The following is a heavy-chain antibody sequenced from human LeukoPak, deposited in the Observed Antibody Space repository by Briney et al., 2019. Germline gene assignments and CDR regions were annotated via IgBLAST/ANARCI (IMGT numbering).Heavy chain of an antibody. D-gene: IGHD4/OR15-4a*01. J-gene: IGHJ4*02. CDR1: GFIFSTYW. CDR2: IKQDGSEE. Sequence: GGSLRLSCAVSGFIFSTYWMGWVRQAPGKGLEWVANIKQDGSEEYYVDSVRGRFTISRDNAKKSLYLQMNSLRAEDTAVYYCAKVTLTSATFDYWGQGALVTVSS. V-gene: IGHV3-7*01. CDR3: AKVTLTSATFDY.